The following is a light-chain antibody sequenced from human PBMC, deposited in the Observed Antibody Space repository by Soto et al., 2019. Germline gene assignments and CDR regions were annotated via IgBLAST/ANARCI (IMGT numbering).Light chain of an antibody. CDR3: QHYNSWPVA. J-gene: IGKJ3*01. CDR2: GAS. CDR1: QSVSGA. Sequence: EILMTQSPATLSVSLGERATLTCRASQSVSGALAWYQQRPGQAPRLLIYGASSRACGIPARFSATGSGTHFTLTINGLQSEDFAVYYCQHYNSWPVAFGPGTKVDFK. V-gene: IGKV3-15*01.